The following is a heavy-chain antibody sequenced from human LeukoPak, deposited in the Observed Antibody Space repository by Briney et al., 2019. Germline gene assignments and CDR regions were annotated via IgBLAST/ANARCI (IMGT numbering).Heavy chain of an antibody. CDR3: ASVYRTAMAKYYFDY. J-gene: IGHJ4*02. V-gene: IGHV1-69*06. Sequence: SVKVSCTASGYTFTGYYMHWVRQAPGQGLEWMGGIIPIFGTANYAQKFQGRVTITADKSTSTAYMELSSLRSEDTAVYYCASVYRTAMAKYYFDYWGQGTLVTVSS. CDR2: IIPIFGTA. CDR1: GYTFTGYY. D-gene: IGHD5-18*01.